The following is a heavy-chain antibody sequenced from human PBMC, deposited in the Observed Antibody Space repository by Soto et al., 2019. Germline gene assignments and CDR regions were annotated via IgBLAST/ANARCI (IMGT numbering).Heavy chain of an antibody. CDR1: GGSISNYY. CDR3: ARTCFDSGTYDNSCFDP. CDR2: IYNSGST. D-gene: IGHD3-10*01. J-gene: IGHJ5*02. V-gene: IGHV4-59*01. Sequence: SETLSLTCTVSGGSISNYYWNWIRQPPGKGLEWIGSIYNSGSTSYNPSLKSRVTMSVDTSKKQFSLKLTSVTAADAAVYYCARTCFDSGTYDNSCFDPWGQGTLVTVSS.